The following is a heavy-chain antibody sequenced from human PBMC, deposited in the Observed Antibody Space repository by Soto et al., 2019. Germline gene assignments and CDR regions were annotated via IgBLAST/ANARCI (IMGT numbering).Heavy chain of an antibody. V-gene: IGHV3-9*01. CDR2: ISWNSGSI. CDR3: AKDRAFGVVTHFDY. J-gene: IGHJ4*02. CDR1: GFTFDDYA. Sequence: GGSLRLSCAASGFTFDDYAMHWVRQAPGKGLEWVSGISWNSGSIGYADPVKGRFTISRDNAKNSLYLQMNSLRAEDTALYYCAKDRAFGVVTHFDYWGQGTRSPSPQ. D-gene: IGHD3-3*01.